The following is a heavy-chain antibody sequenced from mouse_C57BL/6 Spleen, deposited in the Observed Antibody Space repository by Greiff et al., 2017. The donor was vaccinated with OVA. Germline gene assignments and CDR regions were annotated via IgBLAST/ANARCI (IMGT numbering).Heavy chain of an antibody. Sequence: EVKLVESGEGLVKPGGSLKLSCAASGFTFSSYSLSWFRPPPAKSLSWVAYISSGGDYIYYADTVKGRFTISRDNARNTLYLQMSSLKSEDTAMYYCTRAPIYYGKNYFDYWGQGTTLTVSS. V-gene: IGHV5-9-1*02. CDR2: ISSGGDYI. CDR3: TRAPIYYGKNYFDY. CDR1: GFTFSSYS. J-gene: IGHJ2*01. D-gene: IGHD2-1*01.